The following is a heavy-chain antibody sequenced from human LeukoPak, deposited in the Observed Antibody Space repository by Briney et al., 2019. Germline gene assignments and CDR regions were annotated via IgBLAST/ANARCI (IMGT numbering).Heavy chain of an antibody. V-gene: IGHV4-30-2*01. J-gene: IGHJ5*02. CDR3: ARDEGYCSSTSCPNWFDP. Sequence: SQTLSLTCTVSGGSISSGGYYWSWIRQPPGKGLEWIGYIYHSGSTYYNPSLKSRVTISVDTSKNQFSLKLSSVTAADTAVYYCARDEGYCSSTSCPNWFDPWGQGTLVTVSS. CDR1: GGSISSGGYY. CDR2: IYHSGST. D-gene: IGHD2-2*01.